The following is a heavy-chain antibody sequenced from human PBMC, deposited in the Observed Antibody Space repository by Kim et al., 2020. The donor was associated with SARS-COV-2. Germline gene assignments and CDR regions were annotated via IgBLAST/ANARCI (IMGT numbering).Heavy chain of an antibody. D-gene: IGHD6-19*01. Sequence: GGSLRLSCAASGFTFSSYDMHWVRQATGKGLEWVSAIGTAGDTYYPGSVKGRFTISRENAKNSLYLQMNSLRAGDTAVYYCARGGVAVAGTVHFDYWGQGTLVTVSS. CDR1: GFTFSSYD. CDR3: ARGGVAVAGTVHFDY. J-gene: IGHJ4*02. CDR2: IGTAGDT. V-gene: IGHV3-13*01.